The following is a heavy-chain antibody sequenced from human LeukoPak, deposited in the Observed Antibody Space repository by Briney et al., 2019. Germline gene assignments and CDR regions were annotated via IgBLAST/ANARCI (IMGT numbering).Heavy chain of an antibody. V-gene: IGHV3-33*01. Sequence: GGPLRLSCAASGFTFTTYDIHWLRQAPGKGLEWVAFLWDGGNKQYHADSVKGRFTISRDNSKNTLYLQMNSLRAEDTAAYYCARLYSSGWEALGYWGQGTLVTVSS. J-gene: IGHJ4*02. CDR3: ARLYSSGWEALGY. D-gene: IGHD6-19*01. CDR1: GFTFTTYD. CDR2: LWDGGNKQ.